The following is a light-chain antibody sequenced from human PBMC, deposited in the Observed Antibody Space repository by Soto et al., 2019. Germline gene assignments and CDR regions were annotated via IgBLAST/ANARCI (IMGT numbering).Light chain of an antibody. Sequence: ESVLTQSPGTPSLSPGERATLSCRASQSVSSSYLAWYQQKPGQAPRLLIYGASSRATGIPDRFSGSGSGTGFTLTISRLEPEDFAVYYCQQYGSSPRAFGPGTKVDI. CDR1: QSVSSSY. CDR2: GAS. V-gene: IGKV3-20*01. CDR3: QQYGSSPRA. J-gene: IGKJ3*01.